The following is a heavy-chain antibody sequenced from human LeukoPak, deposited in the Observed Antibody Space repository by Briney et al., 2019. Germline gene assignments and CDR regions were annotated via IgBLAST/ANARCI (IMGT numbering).Heavy chain of an antibody. CDR1: GGSISGYY. J-gene: IGHJ4*02. CDR2: IHYSESA. D-gene: IGHD2-2*01. V-gene: IGHV4-34*01. CDR3: ARETRRSRFDY. Sequence: SETLSLTCAVYGGSISGYYWSWIRQPPGKGLEWIGEIHYSESANYNPSLKSRAIISVDTSKNQFSLKLTSVTAADTAVYYCARETRRSRFDYWGQGTLVTASS.